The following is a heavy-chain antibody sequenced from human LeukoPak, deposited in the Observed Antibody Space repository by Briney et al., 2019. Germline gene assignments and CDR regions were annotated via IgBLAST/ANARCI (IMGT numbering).Heavy chain of an antibody. J-gene: IGHJ3*02. D-gene: IGHD6-13*01. CDR1: GFSFSNYA. Sequence: PGGSLRLSCTASGFSFSNYAMSWIRQAPGKGLEWVSYISSSGSTIYYADSVKGRFTISRDNAKNSLYLQMNSLRAEDTAVYYCAGRAAAGTDDAFDIWGQGTMVTVSS. V-gene: IGHV3-11*01. CDR3: AGRAAAGTDDAFDI. CDR2: ISSSGSTI.